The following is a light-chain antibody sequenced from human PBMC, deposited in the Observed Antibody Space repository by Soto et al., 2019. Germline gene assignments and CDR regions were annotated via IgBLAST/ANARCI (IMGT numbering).Light chain of an antibody. J-gene: IGLJ1*01. Sequence: LTQPASVSGSPGQSITISCTGTSSDIGGYKYVSWYQQHPGKAPKLMIYDVSNRPSGVSDRFSGSKSGNTASLTISGLLAEDEADYYCTSYTSSNTLYVFGTGTKVTVL. CDR2: DVS. CDR3: TSYTSSNTLYV. V-gene: IGLV2-14*01. CDR1: SSDIGGYKY.